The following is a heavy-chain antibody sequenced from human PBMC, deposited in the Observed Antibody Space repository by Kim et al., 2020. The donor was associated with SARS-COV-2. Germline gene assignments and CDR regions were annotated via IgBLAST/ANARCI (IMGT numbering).Heavy chain of an antibody. CDR1: GFTFSNYG. CDR2: ISYDGSNK. V-gene: IGHV3-30*03. J-gene: IGHJ6*01. D-gene: IGHD5-12*01. Sequence: GGSLRLSCAASGFTFSNYGIHWVRQAPGKGLEWVAVISYDGSNKYYADSVKGRFTISRDNSKNTLYLQMNSLRGEDTAVYYCARTDIVATIRYYYGMDL. CDR3: ARTDIVATIRYYYGMDL.